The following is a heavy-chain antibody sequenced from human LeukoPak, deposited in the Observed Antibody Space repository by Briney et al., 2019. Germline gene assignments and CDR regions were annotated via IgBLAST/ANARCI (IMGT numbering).Heavy chain of an antibody. CDR2: ISAYNGNT. Sequence: ASVKVSCKASGYTFTSYGISWVRQAPGQGLEWMGWISAYNGNTNYAQKLQGRVTMTTDTSTSTAYMELRSLRSDDTAVYYCARVYYDILTGYYNLLNFDYWGQGTLVTVSS. CDR1: GYTFTSYG. V-gene: IGHV1-18*01. D-gene: IGHD3-9*01. CDR3: ARVYYDILTGYYNLLNFDY. J-gene: IGHJ4*02.